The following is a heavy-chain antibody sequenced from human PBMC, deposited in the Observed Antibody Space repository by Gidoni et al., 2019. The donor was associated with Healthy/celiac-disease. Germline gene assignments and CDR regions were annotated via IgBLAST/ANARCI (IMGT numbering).Heavy chain of an antibody. CDR3: ARVGYCSSTSCYFHYYYYMDV. V-gene: IGHV3-30-3*01. J-gene: IGHJ6*03. CDR2: ISYDGSNK. CDR1: GFTFSSYA. D-gene: IGHD2-2*01. Sequence: QVQLVESGGGVVQPGRSLRLSCAASGFTFSSYAMHCVRQAPGKGLEWVAVISYDGSNKYYADSVKGRFTISRDNSKNTLYLQMNSLRAEDTAVYYCARVGYCSSTSCYFHYYYYMDVWGKGTTVTVSS.